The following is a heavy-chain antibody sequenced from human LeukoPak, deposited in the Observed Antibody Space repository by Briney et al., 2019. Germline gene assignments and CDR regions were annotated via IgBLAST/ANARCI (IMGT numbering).Heavy chain of an antibody. CDR3: ARGRQEISMIVVVMTAVSYYLDV. CDR2: INPSGRT. D-gene: IGHD3-22*01. CDR1: GGSFSGYY. Sequence: RPSETLSLTCAVYGGSFSGYYWTWIRQPPGKGLEWIGEINPSGRTYYNPSLKSRLTISVDASKNQFSLNLRSMTAADTAVYYCARGRQEISMIVVVMTAVSYYLDVWGKGTTVTVS. J-gene: IGHJ6*03. V-gene: IGHV4-34*01.